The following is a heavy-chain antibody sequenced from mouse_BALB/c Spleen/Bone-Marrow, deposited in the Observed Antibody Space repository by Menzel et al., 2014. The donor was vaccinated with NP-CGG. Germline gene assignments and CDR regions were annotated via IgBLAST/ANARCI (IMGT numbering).Heavy chain of an antibody. D-gene: IGHD2-14*01. V-gene: IGHV5-4*02. Sequence: DVQLVESGGGLVKPGGSLKLSCAASGFTFSDYYMYWVRQTPDRRLEWVATISDGGDNTDYPDNVKGRFTISRDNAKNTLYLQLSSLKSEDTATYYCARTYRPYALDYWGQGTSVTVSS. CDR2: ISDGGDNT. CDR1: GFTFSDYY. J-gene: IGHJ4*01. CDR3: ARTYRPYALDY.